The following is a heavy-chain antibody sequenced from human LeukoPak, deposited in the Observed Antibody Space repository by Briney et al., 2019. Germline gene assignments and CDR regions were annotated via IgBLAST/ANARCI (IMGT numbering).Heavy chain of an antibody. Sequence: SETLSLTSTVSGGSISSGSYYWSWIRQPPGKGLEWIGYIYYSGSTNYNPSLKSRVTISVDTSKNQFSLKLSSVTVADTAVYYCAREPAGISPFDYWGQGTLVTVSS. V-gene: IGHV4-61*01. CDR1: GGSISSGSYY. CDR2: IYYSGST. D-gene: IGHD2-2*02. CDR3: AREPAGISPFDY. J-gene: IGHJ4*02.